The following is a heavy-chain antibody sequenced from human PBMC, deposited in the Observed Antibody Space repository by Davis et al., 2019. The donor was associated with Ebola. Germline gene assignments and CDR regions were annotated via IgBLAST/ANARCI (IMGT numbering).Heavy chain of an antibody. CDR3: AKAQGYCSGGSCYAPRTLYAYYYGMDV. CDR1: GFTFSSYS. D-gene: IGHD2-15*01. CDR2: ISTSSSYI. Sequence: PRRSLRLSCAASGFTFSSYSMNWVRQAPGKRLEWDSSISTSSSYIYYADSVKGRFTISRDNAKNSLYLQMNSLRAEDTAVYYCAKAQGYCSGGSCYAPRTLYAYYYGMDVWGQGTTVTVSS. V-gene: IGHV3-21*01. J-gene: IGHJ6*02.